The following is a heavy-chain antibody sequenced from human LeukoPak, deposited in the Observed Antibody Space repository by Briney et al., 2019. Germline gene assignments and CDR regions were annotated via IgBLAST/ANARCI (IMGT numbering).Heavy chain of an antibody. CDR3: AKDSRYCNGGSCYGWFDP. D-gene: IGHD2-15*01. V-gene: IGHV3-23*01. Sequence: GGSLRLSCAASGFAFSNYAMGWVRQTPGKGLEWVSSFSVSGDTTYDADSVKGRFTISRDNSKNTLYLEMKRLRAEDTAVYYCAKDSRYCNGGSCYGWFDPWGQGTLVTVSS. CDR1: GFAFSNYA. J-gene: IGHJ5*02. CDR2: FSVSGDTT.